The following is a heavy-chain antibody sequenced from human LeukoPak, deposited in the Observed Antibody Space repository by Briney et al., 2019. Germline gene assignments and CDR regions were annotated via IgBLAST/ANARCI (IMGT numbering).Heavy chain of an antibody. Sequence: PGMSLRLSCAASGFRFSTYAMHWVPQAPGKGLEWVALIWHDASHTFYADSVKRRFPIPRGNSKNTVYLQMNSLGGEDTAGYYCAREIFGSGSYPDYWGQGTLVTVSS. CDR2: IWHDASHT. CDR1: GFRFSTYA. CDR3: AREIFGSGSYPDY. V-gene: IGHV3-33*01. J-gene: IGHJ4*02. D-gene: IGHD3-10*01.